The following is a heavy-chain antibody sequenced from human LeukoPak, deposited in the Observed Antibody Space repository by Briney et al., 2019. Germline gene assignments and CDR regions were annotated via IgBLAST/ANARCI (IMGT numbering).Heavy chain of an antibody. D-gene: IGHD6-13*01. CDR2: INPNSGGT. CDR1: GYTFTGYY. V-gene: IGHV1-2*02. CDR3: ARDSGLGAAAGTFGY. J-gene: IGHJ4*02. Sequence: GASVKVSCKASGYTFTGYYMHWVRQAPGQGLEWMGWINPNSGGTNYAQKFQGRVTMTRDTSISTAYMELSRLRSDDTAVYYCARDSGLGAAAGTFGYWGQGTLVTVSS.